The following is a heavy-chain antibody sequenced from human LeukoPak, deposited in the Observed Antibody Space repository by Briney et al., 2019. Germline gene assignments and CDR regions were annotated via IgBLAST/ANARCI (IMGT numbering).Heavy chain of an antibody. D-gene: IGHD4-17*01. CDR1: GFTFSSYG. CDR2: IWYDGSNK. CDR3: ATQPSVTNH. Sequence: GGSLRLSCEASGFTFSSYGMHWVRQAPGKGLEWVAVIWYDGSNKYYADSVKGRFTISRDNSKNTLYLQMHSLRAEDTAVYYCATQPSVTNHWGQGTLVTVSS. J-gene: IGHJ5*02. V-gene: IGHV3-33*01.